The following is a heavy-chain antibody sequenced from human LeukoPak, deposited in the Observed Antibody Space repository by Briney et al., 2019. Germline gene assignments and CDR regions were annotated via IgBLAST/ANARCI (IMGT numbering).Heavy chain of an antibody. V-gene: IGHV3-48*02. Sequence: GGSLRLSCAASGFTFSSYSMNWVRQAPGKGLEWVSYITSRGSPIYYADSVKGRFTISRDNAKNSLYLQMNSLRDEDTAVYYCAREASMVRGVINPCDYWGQGTLVTVSS. CDR3: AREASMVRGVINPCDY. D-gene: IGHD3-10*01. CDR1: GFTFSSYS. CDR2: ITSRGSPI. J-gene: IGHJ4*02.